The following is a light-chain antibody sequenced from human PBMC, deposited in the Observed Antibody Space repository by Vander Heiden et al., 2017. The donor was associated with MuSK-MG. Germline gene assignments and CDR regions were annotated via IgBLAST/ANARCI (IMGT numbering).Light chain of an antibody. CDR3: QSADSSGAFVI. J-gene: IGLJ2*01. V-gene: IGLV3-25*03. CDR2: RDT. CDR1: TLSKQY. Sequence: SSELTQPPPVSLSPGQTARITCSGHTLSKQYSYWYHQKPGQAPTLVIFRDTERPSGIPARFSGSSSGTTVTLTISGVQEEDEGDYYCQSADSSGAFVIFGGGTKLTVL.